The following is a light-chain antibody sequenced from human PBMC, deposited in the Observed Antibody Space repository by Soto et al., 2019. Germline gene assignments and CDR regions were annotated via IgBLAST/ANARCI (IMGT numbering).Light chain of an antibody. J-gene: IGKJ1*01. V-gene: IGKV1-9*01. CDR3: QQLNSYPRT. Sequence: DIPLTQSPSFLSASVGDRVTITCRASQGMSRYLACYQQKPGKAPKLLIYAASTLQSGVPSRFSGSGSGTEFTLTISSLQPEDFATSDCQQLNSYPRTFGQGTKVEIK. CDR1: QGMSRY. CDR2: AAS.